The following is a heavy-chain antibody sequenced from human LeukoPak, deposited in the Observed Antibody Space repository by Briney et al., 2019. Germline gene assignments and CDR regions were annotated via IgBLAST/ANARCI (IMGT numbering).Heavy chain of an antibody. J-gene: IGHJ4*02. CDR1: GFTFSTYA. V-gene: IGHV3-23*01. CDR2: IDDNSVYT. D-gene: IGHD3-10*01. CDR3: ARHLNYYLDY. Sequence: GGSLRLSCAASGFTFSTYAMTWVRQAPGKGLEWVSSIDDNSVYTYYADSAKGRFTISRDNSKNTLYLQMNSLRAEDTAVYYCARHLNYYLDYWGQGTLVTVSS.